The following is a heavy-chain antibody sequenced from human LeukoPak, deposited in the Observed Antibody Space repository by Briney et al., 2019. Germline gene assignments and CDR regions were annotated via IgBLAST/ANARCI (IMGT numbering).Heavy chain of an antibody. CDR1: GGSISSGGYY. CDR3: AIRSYYDSSGGQFDY. CDR2: IYYSGST. J-gene: IGHJ4*02. V-gene: IGHV4-31*03. Sequence: PSETLSLTCTVSGGSISSGGYYWSWIRQHPGKGLEWIGYIYYSGSTYYNPSLKSRVTISVDTSKNQFSLKLSSVTAADTAVYYCAIRSYYDSSGGQFDYWGQGTLVTVSS. D-gene: IGHD3-22*01.